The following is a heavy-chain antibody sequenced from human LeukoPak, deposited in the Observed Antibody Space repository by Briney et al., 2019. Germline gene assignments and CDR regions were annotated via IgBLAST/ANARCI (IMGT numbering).Heavy chain of an antibody. V-gene: IGHV5-51*01. Sequence: GESLKISCQGSGYIFTSYWIGWVRQMPGKGLEWMGVIYPGDSDTRYSPSFRGQVTISADKSISTAYLQWSSLKASDTAMYYCARRAYSSSWYGMDVWGQGTTVTVSS. CDR3: ARRAYSSSWYGMDV. CDR1: GYIFTSYW. CDR2: IYPGDSDT. J-gene: IGHJ6*02. D-gene: IGHD6-13*01.